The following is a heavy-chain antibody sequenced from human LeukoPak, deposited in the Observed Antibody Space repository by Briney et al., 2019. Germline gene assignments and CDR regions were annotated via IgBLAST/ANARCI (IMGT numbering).Heavy chain of an antibody. CDR3: ASLLTVTTGY. Sequence: PGRSLRLSCAASGFTFSSYAMHWVRQAPGKGLEWVAVISYDGSNKYYADSVKGRFTISRDNSKNTLYLQMNSLRAEDTAVYYCASLLTVTTGYWGQGTLVTVSS. D-gene: IGHD4-17*01. CDR1: GFTFSSYA. J-gene: IGHJ4*02. CDR2: ISYDGSNK. V-gene: IGHV3-30*04.